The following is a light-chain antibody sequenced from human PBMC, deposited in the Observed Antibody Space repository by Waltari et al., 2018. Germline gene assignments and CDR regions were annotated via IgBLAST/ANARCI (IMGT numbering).Light chain of an antibody. CDR2: FAS. CDR3: QQVNSFPLT. J-gene: IGKJ4*01. CDR1: QGISGW. Sequence: DIQMTQSPSSVSASVGDRVTLTCRASQGISGWLAWYQQKPGKAPRLLIYFASRLQSGVPSRFSGSGSGTDFTLTISSLQPEDFANYYCQQVNSFPLTFGGGTKVEI. V-gene: IGKV1-12*01.